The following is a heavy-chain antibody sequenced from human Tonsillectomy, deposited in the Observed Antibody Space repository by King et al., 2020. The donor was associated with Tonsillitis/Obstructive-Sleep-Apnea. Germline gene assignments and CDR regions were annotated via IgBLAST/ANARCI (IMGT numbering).Heavy chain of an antibody. J-gene: IGHJ4*02. CDR2: IYPGDSDT. D-gene: IGHD3-16*02. V-gene: IGHV5-51*01. CDR1: GYSYTTYW. Sequence: QLVQSGAEVKKPGESLNISCKGSGYSYTTYWIGWVRQMPGKGLGWMGIIYPGDSDTRYRPSFQGQVTISVDKSISTAYLQWSSLKASDTAMYYCARLGFGGVIVADYWGQGTLVTVSS. CDR3: ARLGFGGVIVADY.